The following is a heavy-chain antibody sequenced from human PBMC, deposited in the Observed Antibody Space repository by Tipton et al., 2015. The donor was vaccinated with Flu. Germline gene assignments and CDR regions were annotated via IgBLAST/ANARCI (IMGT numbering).Heavy chain of an antibody. J-gene: IGHJ4*02. D-gene: IGHD3-22*01. Sequence: QLVQSGAEVRQPGESLRISCTGYGYNYAGHWIGWVRQLPGKGLEWMGIIYPGYSETRYSPSFQGQVTISADKSISSAYLQWSSLKASDTAMYYCVRQPHFSGSGYPPEFDFWGQGTLVIVSS. CDR3: VRQPHFSGSGYPPEFDF. CDR2: IYPGYSET. V-gene: IGHV5-51*01. CDR1: GYNYAGHW.